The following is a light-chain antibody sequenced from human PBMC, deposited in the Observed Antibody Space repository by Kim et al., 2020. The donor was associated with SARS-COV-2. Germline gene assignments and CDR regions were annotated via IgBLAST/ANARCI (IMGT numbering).Light chain of an antibody. J-gene: IGKJ5*01. Sequence: EIVLTQSPATLSLSPGERATLSCRASQSVSSYLAWYQQKPGQAPSLLIYDAPNRATGIPARFSGSGSGTDVTLTISSLEPEDFAVYYCQRRSNWPLITFGQRTRLEIK. CDR1: QSVSSY. CDR2: DAP. CDR3: QRRSNWPLIT. V-gene: IGKV3-11*01.